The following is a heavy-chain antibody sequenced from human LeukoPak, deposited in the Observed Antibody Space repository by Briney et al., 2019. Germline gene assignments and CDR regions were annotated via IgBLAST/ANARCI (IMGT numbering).Heavy chain of an antibody. J-gene: IGHJ4*02. CDR1: GASPRNSY. CDR3: AKEGAAPGPDFDY. CDR2: IVPSGSN. V-gene: IGHV4-4*07. Sequence: SETLSLTCTDSGASPRNSYWSSIRPPAGKGLEWIWRIVPSGSNNYTPSLKSRVTMSVDMSKNQFSLKLNSVTAADTAVYYCAKEGAAPGPDFDYWGQGTLVIVSS. D-gene: IGHD6-13*01.